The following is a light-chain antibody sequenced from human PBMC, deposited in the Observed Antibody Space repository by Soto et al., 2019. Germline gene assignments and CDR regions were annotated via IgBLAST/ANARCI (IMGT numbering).Light chain of an antibody. Sequence: DIQMTQSPSTLSASVGDRVTITCRASQSISSWLAWYQQKPGKAPKLLIYKASSLESGVPSRFSGSGSGTEFTLTISSLLPDDFATYYCLQYNSYSQYTFGQGPKLEIK. CDR1: QSISSW. J-gene: IGKJ2*01. CDR3: LQYNSYSQYT. V-gene: IGKV1-5*03. CDR2: KAS.